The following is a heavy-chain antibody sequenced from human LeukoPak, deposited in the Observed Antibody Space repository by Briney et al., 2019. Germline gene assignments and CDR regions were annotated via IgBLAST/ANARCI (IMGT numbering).Heavy chain of an antibody. CDR3: ATSGAVLSTPGAFDI. Sequence: KGGASLQISGKGSGSSFTSYWIGWVRQLRGKGLEWMGIIYPGDSDTRYSPSFQGQVTISADKSISTAYLQWSSLKASDTAMYYCATSGAVLSTPGAFDIWGQGTMVTVSS. CDR2: IYPGDSDT. D-gene: IGHD3-10*01. J-gene: IGHJ3*02. V-gene: IGHV5-51*01. CDR1: GSSFTSYW.